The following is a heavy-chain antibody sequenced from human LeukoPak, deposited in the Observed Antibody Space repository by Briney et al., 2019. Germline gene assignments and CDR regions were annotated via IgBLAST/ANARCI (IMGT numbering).Heavy chain of an antibody. CDR1: GFTFSAYD. V-gene: IGHV3-13*01. D-gene: IGHD6-19*01. Sequence: GGSLRLSRAASGFTFSAYDIHWVRQASGKGLEWVSGITNVGDTHYPDSVKGRFTISRENAKNSLYLQLNNLRAGDTAVYYCARVLRDSGGWYHFDYWGQGTLVTVSS. J-gene: IGHJ4*02. CDR2: ITNVGDT. CDR3: ARVLRDSGGWYHFDY.